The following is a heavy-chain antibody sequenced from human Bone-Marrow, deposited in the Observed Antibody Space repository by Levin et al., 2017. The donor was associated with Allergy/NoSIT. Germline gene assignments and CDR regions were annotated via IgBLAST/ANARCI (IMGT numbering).Heavy chain of an antibody. CDR1: GFTFSSYA. CDR3: ARDRRHYYDSSGYYYGMDV. D-gene: IGHD3-22*01. V-gene: IGHV3-30-3*01. Sequence: GGSLRLSCAASGFTFSSYAMHWVRQAPGKGLEWVAVISYDGSNKYYADSVKGRFTISRDNSKNTLYLQMNSLRGEDTAVYYCARDRRHYYDSSGYYYGMDVWGQGTTVTVSS. CDR2: ISYDGSNK. J-gene: IGHJ6*02.